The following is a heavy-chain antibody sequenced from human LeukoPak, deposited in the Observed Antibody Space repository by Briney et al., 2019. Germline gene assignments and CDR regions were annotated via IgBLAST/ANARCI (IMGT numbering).Heavy chain of an antibody. V-gene: IGHV1-69*05. CDR1: GGTFSSYA. Sequence: GASVKVSCKASGGTFSSYAISWVRQALGQGLEWMGRIIPIFGTANYAQKFQGRVTITTDESTSTAYMELSSLRSEDTAVYYCAREGRRITMVLGVNYFDYWGKGTLVTVSS. CDR3: AREGRRITMVLGVNYFDY. J-gene: IGHJ4*02. CDR2: IIPIFGTA. D-gene: IGHD3-10*01.